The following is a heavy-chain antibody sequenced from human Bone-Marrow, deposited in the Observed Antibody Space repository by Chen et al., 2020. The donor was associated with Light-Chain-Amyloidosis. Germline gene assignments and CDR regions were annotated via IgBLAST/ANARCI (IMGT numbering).Heavy chain of an antibody. J-gene: IGHJ5*02. CDR3: VRGRHQPPELDP. CDR2: INHSGSI. Sequence: QVQLQQWGAGRLKPSETLSLTCGVYSGSFSGYYWTWIRQSPGKELEWIGEINHSGSINYKSSLKNRVTISVDTSKKQFSLRLTSLTAADTGVYYCVRGRHQPPELDPWGQGSQVIVSS. CDR1: SGSFSGYY. V-gene: IGHV4-34*01. D-gene: IGHD2-2*01.